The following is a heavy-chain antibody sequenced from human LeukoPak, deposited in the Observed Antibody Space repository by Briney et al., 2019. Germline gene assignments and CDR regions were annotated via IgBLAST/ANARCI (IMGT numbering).Heavy chain of an antibody. V-gene: IGHV4-34*01. CDR2: INHSGST. D-gene: IGHD6-6*01. CDR3: ASFSSSSSSFDY. CDR1: GGSFSGYY. Sequence: PSETLSLTCAVYGGSFSGYYWSWIRQPPGKGLERIGEINHSGSTNYNPSLKSRVTISVDTSKNQFSLKLSSVTAADTAVYYCASFSSSSSSFDYWGQGTLVTVSS. J-gene: IGHJ4*02.